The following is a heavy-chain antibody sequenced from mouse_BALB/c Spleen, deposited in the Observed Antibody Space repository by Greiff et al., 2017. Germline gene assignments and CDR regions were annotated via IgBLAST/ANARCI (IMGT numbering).Heavy chain of an antibody. CDR2: IRLKSNNYAT. Sequence: SGGGLVQPGGSMKLSCVASGFTFSNYWMNWVRQSPEKGLEWVAEIRLKSNNYATHYAESVKGRFTISRDDSKSSVYLQMNNLRAEDTGIYYCTRGGYGSSFDYWGQGTTLTVSS. D-gene: IGHD1-1*01. CDR3: TRGGYGSSFDY. V-gene: IGHV6-6*02. J-gene: IGHJ2*01. CDR1: GFTFSNYW.